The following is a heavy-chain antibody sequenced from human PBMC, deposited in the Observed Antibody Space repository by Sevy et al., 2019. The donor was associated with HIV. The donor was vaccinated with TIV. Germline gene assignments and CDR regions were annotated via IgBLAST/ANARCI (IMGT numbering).Heavy chain of an antibody. J-gene: IGHJ4*02. CDR3: ARGGGYCGGDCYSIDY. CDR2: ISYDGTNK. V-gene: IGHV3-30-3*01. CDR1: GFTFSSYA. Sequence: GGSLRLSCAASGFTFSSYAMHWVRQAPGKGLEWVAVISYDGTNKYYADSVKGRFTISRDNSKKILYVQMNSLRGEDTAVYYCARGGGYCGGDCYSIDYWGQGALVTVSS. D-gene: IGHD2-21*02.